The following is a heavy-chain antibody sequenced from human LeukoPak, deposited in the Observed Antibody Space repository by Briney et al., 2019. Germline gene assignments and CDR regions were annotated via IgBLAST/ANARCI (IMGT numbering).Heavy chain of an antibody. CDR2: ISSSSTI. CDR3: ARDPYSSGWPSYYYYGMDV. Sequence: GGSLRLSCAASGFTFSSYSMNWVRQAPGKGLEWVSYISSSSTIYYADSVKGRFTIPRDNAKNSLYLQMNSLRAEDTAVYYCARDPYSSGWPSYYYYGMDVWGQGTTVTVSS. CDR1: GFTFSSYS. D-gene: IGHD6-19*01. J-gene: IGHJ6*02. V-gene: IGHV3-48*01.